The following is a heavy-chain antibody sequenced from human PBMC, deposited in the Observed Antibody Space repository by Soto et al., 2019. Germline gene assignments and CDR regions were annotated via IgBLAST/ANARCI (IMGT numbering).Heavy chain of an antibody. CDR2: ISAYNGNT. V-gene: IGHV1-18*04. J-gene: IGHJ5*02. D-gene: IGHD1-7*01. CDR1: GYTFTSYG. Sequence: PSVKVSCKASGYTFTSYGISWVRQSPGQGLEWMGWISAYNGNTNYAQKLQGRVTMTTDTSTSTAYMELRSLRSDDTAVYYCAREGNSGRYTWTYEGWFDPWGQGTLVTVSS. CDR3: AREGNSGRYTWTYEGWFDP.